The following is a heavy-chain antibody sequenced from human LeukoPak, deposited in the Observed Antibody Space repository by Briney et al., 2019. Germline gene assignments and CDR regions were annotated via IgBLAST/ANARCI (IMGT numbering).Heavy chain of an antibody. CDR1: GFTVSSNY. J-gene: IGHJ5*02. D-gene: IGHD6-13*01. Sequence: PGGSLRLSCAASGFTVSSNYMSWVRQAPGKGLEWVSVIYSGGSTYYADSMKGRFTISRDNSKNTLYLQMNSLRAEDTAVYYCARMSSSWYTGAGDWFDPWGQGTLVTVSS. V-gene: IGHV3-53*01. CDR3: ARMSSSWYTGAGDWFDP. CDR2: IYSGGST.